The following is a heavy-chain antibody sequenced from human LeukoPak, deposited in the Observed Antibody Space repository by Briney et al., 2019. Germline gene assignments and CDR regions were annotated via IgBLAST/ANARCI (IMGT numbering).Heavy chain of an antibody. J-gene: IGHJ4*02. CDR1: GGSISSSSYY. CDR3: ARDRPTYCYGSGSLSFDY. CDR2: IYYSGST. D-gene: IGHD3-10*01. Sequence: PSETLSLTCTVSGGSISSSSYYWGWIRQPPGKGLEWIGSIYYSGSTYYNPSLKSRVTISVDTSKNQFSLKLSSVTAADTAVYYCARDRPTYCYGSGSLSFDYWGQGTLVTVSS. V-gene: IGHV4-39*07.